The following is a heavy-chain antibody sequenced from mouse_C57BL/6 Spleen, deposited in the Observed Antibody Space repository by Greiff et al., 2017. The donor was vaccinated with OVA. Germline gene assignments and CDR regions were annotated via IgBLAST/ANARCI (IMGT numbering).Heavy chain of an antibody. CDR1: GYTFTSYW. CDR3: ARRGNWYFDV. V-gene: IGHV1-69*01. J-gene: IGHJ1*03. CDR2: IDPSDSYT. Sequence: QVQLQQPGAELVMPGASVKLSCKASGYTFTSYWMHWVKQRPGQGLEWIGEIDPSDSYTNYYQKFKGKSTLTVDKSSSTAYMQLSSLTSEDSAVYYCARRGNWYFDVWGTGTTVTVSS.